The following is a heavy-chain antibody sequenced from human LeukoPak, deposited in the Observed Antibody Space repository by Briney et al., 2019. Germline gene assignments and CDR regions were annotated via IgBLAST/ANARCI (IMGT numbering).Heavy chain of an antibody. CDR1: GYSISSGYY. CDR2: IYHSGST. CDR3: ARSEWESRADI. J-gene: IGHJ3*02. Sequence: SETLSLTCTVSGYSISSGYYWGWIRQPPGKGLEWIGSIYHSGSTYYNPSLKSRVTISVDTSKNQFSLKLSSVTAADTAVYYCARSEWESRADIWGQGTMVTVSS. D-gene: IGHD1-26*01. V-gene: IGHV4-38-2*02.